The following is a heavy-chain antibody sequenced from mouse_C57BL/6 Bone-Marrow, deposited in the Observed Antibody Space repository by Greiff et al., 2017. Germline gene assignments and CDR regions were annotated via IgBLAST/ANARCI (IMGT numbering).Heavy chain of an antibody. CDR1: GYAFSSSW. D-gene: IGHD2-3*01. CDR3: AWDGYFGFAY. Sequence: QVQLQQSGPELVKPGASVKISCKASGYAFSSSWMNWVKQRPGKGLEWIGRIYPGDGDTNYNGKFKGKATLTADKSSSTAYMQLSSLTSEDSAVYYCAWDGYFGFAYWGQGTLVTVSA. CDR2: IYPGDGDT. V-gene: IGHV1-82*01. J-gene: IGHJ3*01.